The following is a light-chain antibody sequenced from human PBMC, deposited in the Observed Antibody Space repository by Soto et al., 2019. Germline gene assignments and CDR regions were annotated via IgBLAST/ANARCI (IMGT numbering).Light chain of an antibody. CDR1: QSVGSSY. CDR2: GAS. V-gene: IGKV3-20*01. J-gene: IGKJ2*01. Sequence: EIGLTQSPGTLSLSPGERATLSCRASQSVGSSYLAWYQQRPGQAPRLLIYGASSRATGIPDRFSGSGSGTDFTLTISALEPEDFAVYYCQQYGSSPSTFGQGTKLEIK. CDR3: QQYGSSPST.